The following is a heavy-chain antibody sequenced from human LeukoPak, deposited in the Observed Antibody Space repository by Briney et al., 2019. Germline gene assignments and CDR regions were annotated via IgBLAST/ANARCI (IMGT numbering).Heavy chain of an antibody. CDR1: GFTFSSYW. CDR3: AREIMVGATGGAFDI. Sequence: AGGSLRLSCAASGFTFSSYWMSWDRQAPGKELEWVANIKQDGSEKYYVDSVKGRFTISRDNAKNSLYLQMNSLRAEDTAVYYCAREIMVGATGGAFDIWGQGTMVTVSS. D-gene: IGHD1-26*01. V-gene: IGHV3-7*01. CDR2: IKQDGSEK. J-gene: IGHJ3*02.